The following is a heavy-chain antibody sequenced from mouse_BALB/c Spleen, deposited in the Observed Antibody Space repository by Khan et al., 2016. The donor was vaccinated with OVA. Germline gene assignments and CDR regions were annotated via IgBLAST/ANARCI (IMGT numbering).Heavy chain of an antibody. CDR1: GYTFISYY. V-gene: IGHV1S56*01. D-gene: IGHD1-1*01. Sequence: VQLKESGPELVKPGASVKMSCKASGYTFISYYIHWVKQRPGQGLEWIGWIYPGDGRTKYNEKFKDKTTLTADKSSSTAYTLLSSLTSEDSAIFFCAISYYGSFWYFDVWGAGTTVTVSS. J-gene: IGHJ1*01. CDR2: IYPGDGRT. CDR3: AISYYGSFWYFDV.